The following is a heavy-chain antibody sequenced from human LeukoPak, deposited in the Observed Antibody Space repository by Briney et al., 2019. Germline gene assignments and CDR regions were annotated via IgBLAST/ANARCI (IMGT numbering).Heavy chain of an antibody. D-gene: IGHD3-22*01. J-gene: IGHJ4*02. CDR3: ARRPYDSSGYAYFDY. CDR2: IYYSGST. Sequence: KPSETLSLTCTVSGGSISSYYWSWIRQPPGKGLEWIGYIYYSGSTNYNPSLKSRVTISVDTSKNQFSLKLSSVTAADTAVYYCARRPYDSSGYAYFDYWGQGTLVTVSS. V-gene: IGHV4-59*01. CDR1: GGSISSYY.